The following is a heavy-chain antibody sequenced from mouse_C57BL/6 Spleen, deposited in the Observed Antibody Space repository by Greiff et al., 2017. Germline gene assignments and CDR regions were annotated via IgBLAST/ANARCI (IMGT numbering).Heavy chain of an antibody. CDR2: IDPENGDT. CDR1: GFNIKDDY. V-gene: IGHV14-4*01. Sequence: EVKLMESGAELVRPGASVKLSCTASGFNIKDDYMHWVKQRPEQGLEWIGWIDPENGDTEYASKFQGKATITADTSSNTAYLQLSSLTSEDTAVYYCTTPGSSYGYAMDYWGQGTSVTVSS. D-gene: IGHD1-1*01. CDR3: TTPGSSYGYAMDY. J-gene: IGHJ4*01.